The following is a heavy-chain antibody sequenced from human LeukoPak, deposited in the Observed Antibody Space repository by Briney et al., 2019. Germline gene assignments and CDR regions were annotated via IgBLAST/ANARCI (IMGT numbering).Heavy chain of an antibody. CDR2: IGTSGANT. J-gene: IGHJ4*02. CDR1: GFTFNNYG. D-gene: IGHD2-21*01. V-gene: IGHV3-23*01. CDR3: AKKSGDHFHFDF. Sequence: GGSLRLSCAASGFTFNNYGMGWVRQTPGKGLEWVATIGTSGANTYHADSVKGRFTISRDNSKSTLYLQMNSLRAEDTAVYHCAKKSGDHFHFDFWGQGTLVTVSS.